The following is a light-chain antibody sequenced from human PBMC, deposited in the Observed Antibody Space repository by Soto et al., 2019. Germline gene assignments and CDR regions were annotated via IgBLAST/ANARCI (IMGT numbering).Light chain of an antibody. V-gene: IGKV1-5*01. J-gene: IGKJ4*01. CDR2: DVA. CDR1: QSIDRW. CDR3: QQYNSYPLT. Sequence: DIQMTQSPSTLSASVGDRVTITCRASQSIDRWLAWYQQRPGRAPKLLIYDVANLETGVPSRFSDSRSETEFTLTTTSLQPDDFAIYYCQQYNSYPLTFGGGTKVEIK.